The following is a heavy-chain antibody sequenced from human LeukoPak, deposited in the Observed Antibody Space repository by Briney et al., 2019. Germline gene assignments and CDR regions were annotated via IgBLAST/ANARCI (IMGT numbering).Heavy chain of an antibody. CDR1: GGSISSYY. CDR3: ARVNPHYYGSGIHAFDI. Sequence: SETLSLTCTVSGGSISSYYWSWIRQPPGKGLEWIGYIYYSGSTNCNPSLKSRVTISVDTSKNQFSLKLSSVTAADTAVYYCARVNPHYYGSGIHAFDIWGQGTMVTVSS. CDR2: IYYSGST. V-gene: IGHV4-59*01. J-gene: IGHJ3*02. D-gene: IGHD3-10*01.